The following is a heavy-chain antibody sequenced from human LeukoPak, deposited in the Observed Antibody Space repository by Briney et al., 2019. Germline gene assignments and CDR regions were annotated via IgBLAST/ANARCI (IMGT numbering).Heavy chain of an antibody. CDR2: IYPGDSDT. CDR3: ARQWWGSDYMPKYSWFDP. CDR1: GFSFTTYW. J-gene: IGHJ5*02. D-gene: IGHD4-11*01. Sequence: GESLKISCKGSGFSFTTYWIGWVRQMPGKGLEWMGIIYPGDSDTRYSPSFQGQVTISVDKSISTAYLQWSSLKASDTAMYYCARQWWGSDYMPKYSWFDPWGQGTLVTVSS. V-gene: IGHV5-51*01.